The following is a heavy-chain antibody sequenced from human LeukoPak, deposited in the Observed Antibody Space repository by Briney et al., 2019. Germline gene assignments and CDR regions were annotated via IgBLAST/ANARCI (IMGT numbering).Heavy chain of an antibody. CDR3: ARVTSGSSYRPFDY. J-gene: IGHJ4*02. CDR2: INEHGTDS. CDR1: GFTFSGHW. V-gene: IGHV3-74*03. D-gene: IGHD3-10*01. Sequence: GGSLRLSCTASGFTFSGHWIHWVRQAPGMGLVWVSRINEHGTDSMYAESVKGRFTISRDNAKNSLYLQMNSLRAEDTAVYYCARVTSGSSYRPFDYWGQGTLVTVSS.